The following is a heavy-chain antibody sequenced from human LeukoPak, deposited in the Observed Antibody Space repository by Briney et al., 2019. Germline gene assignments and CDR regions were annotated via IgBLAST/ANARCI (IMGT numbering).Heavy chain of an antibody. Sequence: GASVTVSCTASGGTFSSYAISWVRQAPGQGLEWMGGIIPIFGTANYAQKFQGRVTITADESTSTAYMELSSLRSEDTAVYYCAKANLSPITYCGGDCSSFHYYYYGMDVWGQGTTVTVSS. J-gene: IGHJ6*02. D-gene: IGHD2-21*02. CDR2: IIPIFGTA. CDR1: GGTFSSYA. CDR3: AKANLSPITYCGGDCSSFHYYYYGMDV. V-gene: IGHV1-69*13.